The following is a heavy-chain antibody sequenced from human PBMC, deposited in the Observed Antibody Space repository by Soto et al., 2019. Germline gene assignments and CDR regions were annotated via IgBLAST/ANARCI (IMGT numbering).Heavy chain of an antibody. D-gene: IGHD3-22*01. J-gene: IGHJ5*02. CDR2: IYYSGST. V-gene: IGHV4-31*03. Sequence: SETLSLTCTVSGGSISSGGYYWSWIRQHPGKGLEWIGYIYYSGSTYYNPSLKSRVTISVDTSKNQFSLKLSSVTAADTAVYYCASRHYYDSSGPRRDWFDPWGQGPLVTVYS. CDR3: ASRHYYDSSGPRRDWFDP. CDR1: GGSISSGGYY.